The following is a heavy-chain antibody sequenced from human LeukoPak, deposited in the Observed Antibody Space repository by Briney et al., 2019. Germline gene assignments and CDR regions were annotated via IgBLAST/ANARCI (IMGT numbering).Heavy chain of an antibody. D-gene: IGHD6-13*01. Sequence: GGSLRLSCAASRFTFSIFAMNWVRQAPGKGLEWVSGISGSGDTTDYADSVKGRFTISRDNSRNTLYLQMNSLRAEDTALYYCTKGLHGGQLLVPFDSWGQGTLVTVSS. CDR1: RFTFSIFA. CDR2: ISGSGDTT. CDR3: TKGLHGGQLLVPFDS. J-gene: IGHJ4*02. V-gene: IGHV3-23*01.